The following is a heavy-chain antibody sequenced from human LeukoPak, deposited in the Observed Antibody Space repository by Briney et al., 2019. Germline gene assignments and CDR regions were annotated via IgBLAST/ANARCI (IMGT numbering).Heavy chain of an antibody. V-gene: IGHV3-7*01. J-gene: IGHJ4*02. Sequence: PGGSLRLSCAASGFIFSTYWMSWVRQAPGKGLEWVANIKPDGSDKYYVDSVKGRFTISRDNAKNSLYLQMNSLRAEGSALYYCARASAVAGTRYYWGQGTLVTVSS. CDR3: ARASAVAGTRYY. CDR1: GFIFSTYW. D-gene: IGHD6-19*01. CDR2: IKPDGSDK.